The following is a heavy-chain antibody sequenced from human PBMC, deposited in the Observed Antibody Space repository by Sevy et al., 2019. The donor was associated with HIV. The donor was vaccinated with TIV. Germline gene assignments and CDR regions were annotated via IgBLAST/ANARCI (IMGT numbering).Heavy chain of an antibody. V-gene: IGHV3-30*18. Sequence: SCAASGFTFSSYAMHWVRQAPGKGLEWVAVILYGGSEKYYSDSVKGRFTISRDNSKNTLYLQMNSLRPEDTAVYYCAKDDILGYCSGGSCYPGYWGQGTLVTVSS. CDR3: AKDDILGYCSGGSCYPGY. J-gene: IGHJ4*02. CDR1: GFTFSSYA. D-gene: IGHD2-15*01. CDR2: ILYGGSEK.